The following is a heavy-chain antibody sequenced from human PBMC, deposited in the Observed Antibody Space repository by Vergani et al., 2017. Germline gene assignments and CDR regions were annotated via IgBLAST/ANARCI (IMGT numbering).Heavy chain of an antibody. CDR2: INHSGST. CDR1: GGSFSGYY. D-gene: IGHD3-3*01. J-gene: IGHJ6*02. Sequence: QVQLQQWGAGLLKPSETLSLTCAVYGGSFSGYYWSWIRQPPGKGLEWIGEINHSGSTNYNPSLKSRVTISVDTSKNQFSLKLSSVTAADTAVYYCARSRTIFGVVMTYYYYYGMDVWGQGTTVTVSS. CDR3: ARSRTIFGVVMTYYYYYGMDV. V-gene: IGHV4-34*01.